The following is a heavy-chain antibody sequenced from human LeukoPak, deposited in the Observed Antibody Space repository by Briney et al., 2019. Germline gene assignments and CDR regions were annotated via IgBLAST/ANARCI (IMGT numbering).Heavy chain of an antibody. V-gene: IGHV3-23*01. D-gene: IGHD1-1*01. Sequence: GGSLRLSCAASGFTFSSYAITWVRQAPGKGLEWVSAISGSGGSTYYADSVKGRFTISRDNSKNTPYLQMNSLRAEDTAVYYCAKDPNWNGQFGYWGQGTLVAVSS. CDR3: AKDPNWNGQFGY. CDR1: GFTFSSYA. J-gene: IGHJ4*02. CDR2: ISGSGGST.